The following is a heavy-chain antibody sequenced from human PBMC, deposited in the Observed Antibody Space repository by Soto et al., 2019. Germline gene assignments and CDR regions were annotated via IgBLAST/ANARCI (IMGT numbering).Heavy chain of an antibody. D-gene: IGHD2-15*01. V-gene: IGHV4-30-2*01. CDR3: ARGGNRFGYYYYGMDV. Sequence: SETLSLTCAVSGGSISSGGYSWSWIRQPPGKGLEWIGYIYHSGSTYYNPSLKSRVTISVDRSKNQFSLKLSSVTAADTAVYYCARGGNRFGYYYYGMDVWGQGTTVTVSS. CDR1: GGSISSGGYS. CDR2: IYHSGST. J-gene: IGHJ6*02.